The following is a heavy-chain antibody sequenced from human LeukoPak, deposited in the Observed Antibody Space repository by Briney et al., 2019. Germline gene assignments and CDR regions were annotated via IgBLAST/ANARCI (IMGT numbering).Heavy chain of an antibody. J-gene: IGHJ4*02. D-gene: IGHD5-12*01. CDR3: AKDRALDIVATLFDY. CDR2: IYSGGTT. Sequence: GGSLRLSCEGSGLIVSDNYMSWVRQAPGKGLEWVSVIYSGGTTYYADSVKGRFTISRDNSKNTLYLQMNSLRAEDTAVYYCAKDRALDIVATLFDYWGQGTLVTVSS. V-gene: IGHV3-53*01. CDR1: GLIVSDNY.